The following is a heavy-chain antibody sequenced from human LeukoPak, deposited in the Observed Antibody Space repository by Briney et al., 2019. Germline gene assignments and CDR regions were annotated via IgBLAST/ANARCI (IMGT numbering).Heavy chain of an antibody. CDR1: GFTFSTYA. V-gene: IGHV3-23*01. D-gene: IGHD3-9*01. CDR3: ARTPYFDWSIHFDY. Sequence: PGGSLRLSCAASGFTFSTYAMSWVRQAPGKGLEWVSAISGSGGSTYYADSVKGRFTISRDNSKNTLYLQMNSLRAEDTAVYYCARTPYFDWSIHFDYWGQGTLVTVSS. CDR2: ISGSGGST. J-gene: IGHJ4*02.